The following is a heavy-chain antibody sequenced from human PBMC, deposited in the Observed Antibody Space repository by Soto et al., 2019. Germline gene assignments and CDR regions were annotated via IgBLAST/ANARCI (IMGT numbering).Heavy chain of an antibody. V-gene: IGHV3-30-3*01. Sequence: GGSLRLSCAASGFTFSSYAMHWVGQAPGKGLEWVAVISYDGSNKYYADSVKGRFTISRDNSKNTLYLQMNSLRAEDTAVYYCAREEYSSGWYPGYYGMDVWGQGTTVTVSS. D-gene: IGHD6-19*01. CDR2: ISYDGSNK. CDR1: GFTFSSYA. J-gene: IGHJ6*02. CDR3: AREEYSSGWYPGYYGMDV.